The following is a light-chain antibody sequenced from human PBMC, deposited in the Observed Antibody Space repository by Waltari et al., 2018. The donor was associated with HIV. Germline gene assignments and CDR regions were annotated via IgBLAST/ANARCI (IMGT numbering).Light chain of an antibody. CDR1: SSNIGALYD. CDR3: QSYDNSLGGSVV. V-gene: IGLV1-40*01. J-gene: IGLJ2*01. CDR2: GNS. Sequence: QSVLTQPPSVSGAPGQRVTISCTGSSSNIGALYDVNWYQQLPGTAPKLLIYGNSNRPSGVPDRFSGSKSGTSASLAITGLQAEDEADYYCQSYDNSLGGSVVFGGGTKLTVL.